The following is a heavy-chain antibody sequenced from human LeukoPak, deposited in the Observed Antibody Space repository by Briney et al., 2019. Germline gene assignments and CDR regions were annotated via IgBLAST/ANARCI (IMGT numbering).Heavy chain of an antibody. D-gene: IGHD3-16*01. CDR3: ARDWGTSGSIDC. CDR2: ISSSSSYI. Sequence: KPGGSLRLSCAASGFTFSSYGMNWVRQAPGRGLEWVSYISSSSSYIYYADSMKGRFTISRDNAKNSLYLQMNSLRAEDTGVYYCARDWGTSGSIDCWGQGTLVTVSS. V-gene: IGHV3-21*01. CDR1: GFTFSSYG. J-gene: IGHJ4*02.